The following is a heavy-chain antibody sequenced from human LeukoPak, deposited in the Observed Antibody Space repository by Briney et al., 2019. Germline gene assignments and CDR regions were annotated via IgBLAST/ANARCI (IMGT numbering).Heavy chain of an antibody. CDR1: GFTFSSYV. CDR2: ISNDGSDK. J-gene: IGHJ4*02. D-gene: IGHD1-1*01. CDR3: GRWKI. V-gene: IGHV3-30*01. Sequence: GGSLRLSCAASGFTFSSYVMYWVRQAPGKGLECVAPISNDGSDKKYVDSVKGRFTISRDNSRNTVNLQMNSLRPEYTAVYYCGRWKIGGQGTQVVVSS.